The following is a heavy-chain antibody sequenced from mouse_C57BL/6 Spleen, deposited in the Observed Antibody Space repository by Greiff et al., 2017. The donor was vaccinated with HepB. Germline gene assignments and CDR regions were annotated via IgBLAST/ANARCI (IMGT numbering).Heavy chain of an antibody. J-gene: IGHJ1*03. V-gene: IGHV5-9-1*02. CDR3: TREGLRPVPGYFDV. CDR1: GFTFSSYA. Sequence: EVKLMESGEGLVKPGGSLKLSCAASGFTFSSYAMSWVRQTPEKRLEWVAYISSGGDYIYYADTVKGRFTISRDNARNTLYLQMSSLKSEDTAMYYCTREGLRPVPGYFDVWGTGTTVTVSS. D-gene: IGHD2-4*01. CDR2: ISSGGDYI.